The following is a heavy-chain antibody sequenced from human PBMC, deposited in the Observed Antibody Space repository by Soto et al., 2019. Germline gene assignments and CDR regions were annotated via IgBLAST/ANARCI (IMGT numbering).Heavy chain of an antibody. D-gene: IGHD2-8*01. V-gene: IGHV4-34*01. CDR3: ARGGISMAWNYYYYGMDV. J-gene: IGHJ6*02. Sequence: QVQLHQRGAGLLKPSETLSLTCAVSGASVSGQHWSWIRQPPGKGLEWVGEIIPTGSTTYNPSLKSRLSFSLDTSKNHFSLNLTSVSVADTAVYYCARGGISMAWNYYYYGMDVWGQGTTVTVSS. CDR1: GASVSGQH. CDR2: IIPTGST.